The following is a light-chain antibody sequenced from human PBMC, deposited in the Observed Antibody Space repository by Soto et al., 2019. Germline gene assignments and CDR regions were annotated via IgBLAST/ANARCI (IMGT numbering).Light chain of an antibody. CDR3: QQYNNRPPST. CDR2: GAS. Sequence: ELVLTHSPATLSVSPAERTTLALSASQSINSNLAWYQQKSGQAPMVLIYGASTSATGIPARFSGSGSGPEFTLTISSLQSEDFAVDYGQQYNNRPPSTFGQGTKVEI. V-gene: IGKV3-15*01. CDR1: QSINSN. J-gene: IGKJ1*01.